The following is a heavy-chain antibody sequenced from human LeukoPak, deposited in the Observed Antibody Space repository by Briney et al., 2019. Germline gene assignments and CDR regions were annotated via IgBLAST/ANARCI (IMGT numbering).Heavy chain of an antibody. J-gene: IGHJ5*02. CDR3: ARGITMVRGAFNWFDP. CDR1: GGSISSSSYY. D-gene: IGHD3-10*01. V-gene: IGHV4-39*01. CDR2: IYYSGST. Sequence: PSETLSLTATGSGGSISSSSYYWGWIRQPPGKGLQWSGSIYYSGSTYYNPSLKSRVSISVDTSKNQFSLKLSSVTAADTAVYYCARGITMVRGAFNWFDPWGQGTLVTVSS.